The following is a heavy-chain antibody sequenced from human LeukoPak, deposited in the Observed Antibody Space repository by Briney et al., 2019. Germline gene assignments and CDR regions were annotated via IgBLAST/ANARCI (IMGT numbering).Heavy chain of an antibody. CDR1: GYTFTSYD. Sequence: GASVKVSCKASGYTFTSYDINWVRQATGQGLEWMGWMNPNSGNTGYAQKFQGRVTMTRNTSISTAYMEPSSLRSEDTAVYYCARDGSSSWYIYYYGMDVWGQGTTVTVSS. D-gene: IGHD6-13*01. CDR3: ARDGSSSWYIYYYGMDV. CDR2: MNPNSGNT. V-gene: IGHV1-8*01. J-gene: IGHJ6*02.